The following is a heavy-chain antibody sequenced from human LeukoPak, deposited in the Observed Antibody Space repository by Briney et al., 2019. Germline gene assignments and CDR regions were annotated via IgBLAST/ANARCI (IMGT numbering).Heavy chain of an antibody. CDR1: GYTFTSYS. D-gene: IGHD1-14*01. V-gene: IGHV1-18*01. CDR2: ISAYNGNT. Sequence: GASVKVSCKASGYTFTSYSISWVRQAPGQGLEWMGWISAYNGNTNYAQKLQGRVTMTTDTSTSTAYMELRNLRSDDTAVYYCARDTVPHRYYHMDVWGKGTTVTVSS. J-gene: IGHJ6*03. CDR3: ARDTVPHRYYHMDV.